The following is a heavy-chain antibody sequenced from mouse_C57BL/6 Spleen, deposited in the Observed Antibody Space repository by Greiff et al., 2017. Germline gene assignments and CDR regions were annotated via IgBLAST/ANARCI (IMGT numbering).Heavy chain of an antibody. CDR2: LHPNRGST. J-gene: IGHJ4*01. CDR3: ARGGYGSSYLYAMDY. V-gene: IGHV1-64*01. Sequence: QVQLQQSGAELVKPGASVKLSCKASGYTFTSYWMHWVKQRPGQGLEWIGMLHPNRGSTNYNEKFKSKATLTVDKSSSTAYMQLSSLTSEDSAVYYCARGGYGSSYLYAMDYWGQGTSVTVSS. CDR1: GYTFTSYW. D-gene: IGHD1-1*01.